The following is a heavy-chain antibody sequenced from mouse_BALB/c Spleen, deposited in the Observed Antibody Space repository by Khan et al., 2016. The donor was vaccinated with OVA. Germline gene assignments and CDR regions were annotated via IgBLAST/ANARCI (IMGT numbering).Heavy chain of an antibody. CDR2: ISDLAYTF. CDR1: GFTFSDYG. Sequence: EVELVESGGGLVQPGGSRKLSCAASGFTFSDYGMAWVRQAPGKGPEWVAFISDLAYTFYYADTVTGRFTLSRENAKNTLYLERSSLRSGDTAMYDCARGGGTAPFAYWGQGTLVTVSA. CDR3: ARGGGTAPFAY. D-gene: IGHD1-2*01. V-gene: IGHV5-15*02. J-gene: IGHJ3*01.